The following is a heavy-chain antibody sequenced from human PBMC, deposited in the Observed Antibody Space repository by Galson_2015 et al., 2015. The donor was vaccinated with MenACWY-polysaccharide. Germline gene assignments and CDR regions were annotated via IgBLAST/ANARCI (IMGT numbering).Heavy chain of an antibody. CDR1: NGSITSYY. Sequence: SETLSLTCNVSNGSITSYYWSWIRRPAGKRLEWIGRIHASGSTTYNPSFNSRVTMSVDMSRNQFSLRLTSVTAADTAVYHCARRSLGNWYFDLWGRGTLVTVSS. CDR2: IHASGST. D-gene: IGHD7-27*01. J-gene: IGHJ2*01. CDR3: ARRSLGNWYFDL. V-gene: IGHV4-4*07.